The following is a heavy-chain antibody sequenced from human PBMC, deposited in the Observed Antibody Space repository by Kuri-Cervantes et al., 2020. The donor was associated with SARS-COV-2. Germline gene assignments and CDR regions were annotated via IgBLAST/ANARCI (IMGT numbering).Heavy chain of an antibody. Sequence: SETLSLTCTVSGGPISSYYWSWIRQPPGKGLEWIGYIYYSGSTNYNPSLKSRVTISLDTSKNQFSLNLSSMSAADTALYYCARNRGGVYSWYYYWGQGTLVTVSS. V-gene: IGHV4-59*12. CDR1: GGPISSYY. CDR2: IYYSGST. CDR3: ARNRGGVYSWYYY. J-gene: IGHJ4*02. D-gene: IGHD6-13*01.